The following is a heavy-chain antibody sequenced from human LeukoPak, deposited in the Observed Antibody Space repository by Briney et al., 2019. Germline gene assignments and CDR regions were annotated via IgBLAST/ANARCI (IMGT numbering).Heavy chain of an antibody. CDR2: INPNSGGT. Sequence: GASVNVSCKASGYTFTGYYMHWVRQAPGQGLEWMGRINPNSGGTKYAEKFQGWVTMTRDTSISTAYMELSRLRSDDTAVYYCARVHYYGSGDQGYYYGMDVWGQGTTVTVSS. D-gene: IGHD3-10*01. J-gene: IGHJ6*02. V-gene: IGHV1-2*04. CDR3: ARVHYYGSGDQGYYYGMDV. CDR1: GYTFTGYY.